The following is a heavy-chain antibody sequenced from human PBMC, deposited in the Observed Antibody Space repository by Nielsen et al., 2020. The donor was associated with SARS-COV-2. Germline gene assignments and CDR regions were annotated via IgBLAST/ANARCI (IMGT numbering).Heavy chain of an antibody. Sequence: GESLKISCAASGLSFSNYGLHWVRQAPGKGLEWVAVISYDGSNKFYADSVKGRFTISRDNSKNTVYLQMNSLRGEDTAVYYCAKDRSTMVRGVMSRRYFDYWGQGTLVTVSS. D-gene: IGHD3-10*01. V-gene: IGHV3-30*18. J-gene: IGHJ4*02. CDR2: ISYDGSNK. CDR3: AKDRSTMVRGVMSRRYFDY. CDR1: GLSFSNYG.